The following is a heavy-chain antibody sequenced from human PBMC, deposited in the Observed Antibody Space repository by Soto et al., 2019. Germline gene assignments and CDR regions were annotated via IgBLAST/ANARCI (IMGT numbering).Heavy chain of an antibody. J-gene: IGHJ5*02. D-gene: IGHD3-22*01. CDR1: GGTFSSDG. CDR2: IIPMFGSP. V-gene: IGHV1-69*01. Sequence: QVRLVQSGAEVRKPGSSVKVSCKASGGTFSSDGITWLRQAPGQGLEWMGGIIPMFGSPHYSDNFEGRIKISADESTSTVYMEVRSLESEDTAVYYCARRDYSHNWFDPWGQGTQVTVSS. CDR3: ARRDYSHNWFDP.